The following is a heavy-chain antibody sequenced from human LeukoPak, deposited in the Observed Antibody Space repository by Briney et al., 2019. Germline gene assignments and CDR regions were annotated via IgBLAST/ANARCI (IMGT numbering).Heavy chain of an antibody. CDR3: ARLLCSGGSCYFDY. Sequence: EASVKVSCKASGYTFTSYDINWVRQATGQGLEWMGWMNPNSGNTGYAQKFQGRVTMTRNPSISTAYMELSSLRSEDTAVYYCARLLCSGGSCYFDYWGQGTLVTVSS. CDR1: GYTFTSYD. J-gene: IGHJ4*02. V-gene: IGHV1-8*01. D-gene: IGHD2-15*01. CDR2: MNPNSGNT.